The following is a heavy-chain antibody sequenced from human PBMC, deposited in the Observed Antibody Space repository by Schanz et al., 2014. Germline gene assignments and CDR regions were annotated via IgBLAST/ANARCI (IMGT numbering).Heavy chain of an antibody. D-gene: IGHD2-8*01. CDR2: ISGGGGGYR. CDR1: GFTFSSYA. V-gene: IGHV3-23*01. Sequence: EVQLLESGGGLVQPGGSLRLSCAVSGFTFSSYAMSWVRQAPGKGLEWVSTISGGGGGYRPYADSVKGRFTISRDKSKNTLYLEMNSLRAEDTAVYYCASRSVYAPTWGQGILVTVSS. J-gene: IGHJ5*02. CDR3: ASRSVYAPT.